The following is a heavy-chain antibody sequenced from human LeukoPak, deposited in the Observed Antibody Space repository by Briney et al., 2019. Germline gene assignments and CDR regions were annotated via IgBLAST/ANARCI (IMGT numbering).Heavy chain of an antibody. CDR3: ARGSGGSSWPGIDP. CDR1: GGSISSYY. Sequence: SETLSLTCTVSGGSISSYYWSWIRQPPGKGLEWIGYIYTSGSTNYNPSLKSRVTISVDTSKNQFSLKLSSVTAADTAVYYCARGSGGSSWPGIDPWGQGTLVTVSS. V-gene: IGHV4-4*09. CDR2: IYTSGST. D-gene: IGHD6-13*01. J-gene: IGHJ5*02.